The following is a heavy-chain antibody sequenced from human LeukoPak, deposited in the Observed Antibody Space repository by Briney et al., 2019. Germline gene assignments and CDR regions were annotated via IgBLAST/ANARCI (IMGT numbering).Heavy chain of an antibody. Sequence: SETLSLTCTVSGGSISSSSYYWGWIRQPPGKGLEWIGSIYYSGSTFYNPSLKSRVTISVDRSKNQFSLKLSSVTAADTAVYYCASYGSGSYYNPNAFDIWGQGTMVTVSS. D-gene: IGHD3-10*01. CDR1: GGSISSSSYY. J-gene: IGHJ3*02. CDR3: ASYGSGSYYNPNAFDI. CDR2: IYYSGST. V-gene: IGHV4-39*07.